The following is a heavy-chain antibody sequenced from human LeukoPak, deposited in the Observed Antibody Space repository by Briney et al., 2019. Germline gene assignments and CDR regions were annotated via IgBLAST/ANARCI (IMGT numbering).Heavy chain of an antibody. V-gene: IGHV3-20*04. D-gene: IGHD3-16*02. CDR2: LNWNGGVT. CDR3: ARDRPSYYDYVWGSYRYGYYFDY. CDR1: GFTFGNYG. J-gene: IGHJ4*02. Sequence: GGSLRLSCAASGFTFGNYGMSWVRQAPGKGLEWVSGLNWNGGVTVYADSVEGRFTISRDNAKNSLYLQMNSLRAEDTAVYYCARDRPSYYDYVWGSYRYGYYFDYWGQGTLVTVSS.